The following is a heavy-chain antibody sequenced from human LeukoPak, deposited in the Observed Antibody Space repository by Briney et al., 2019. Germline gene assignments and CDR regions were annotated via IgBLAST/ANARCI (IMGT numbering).Heavy chain of an antibody. CDR3: ARDSRGDSSGWDLHGMDV. J-gene: IGHJ6*02. CDR2: INPNSGGT. D-gene: IGHD6-19*01. CDR1: GYTFTGYY. V-gene: IGHV1-2*02. Sequence: GASVKVSCKASGYTFTGYYMHWVRQAPGQGLEWMGWINPNSGGTNYAQKFQGRVTMTRDTSISTAYMELSRLRSDDTAVYYCARDSRGDSSGWDLHGMDVWGQGTTVTVSS.